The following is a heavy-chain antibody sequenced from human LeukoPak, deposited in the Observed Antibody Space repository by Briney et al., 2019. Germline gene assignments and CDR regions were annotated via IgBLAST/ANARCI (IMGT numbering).Heavy chain of an antibody. V-gene: IGHV4-39*01. Sequence: PSETLSLTCTVSGGSISSSSYYWGWIRQPPGKGLEWIGSIYYSGSTYYNPSLKSRVTISVDTSKNQFSLKLSSVTAADTAVYYCARRLCIRYDSSGYYPEFDYWGQGTLVTVSS. D-gene: IGHD3-22*01. J-gene: IGHJ4*02. CDR2: IYYSGST. CDR3: ARRLCIRYDSSGYYPEFDY. CDR1: GGSISSSSYY.